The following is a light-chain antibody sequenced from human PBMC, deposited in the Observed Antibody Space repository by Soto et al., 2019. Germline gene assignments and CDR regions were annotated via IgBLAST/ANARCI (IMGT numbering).Light chain of an antibody. J-gene: IGKJ2*01. Sequence: EIVLTQSPGTLSLSPGERATLSCRASQSVSNNFLDWYHQKPGQAPRLLIYGASRRATGIPDRFSGSGSGTAFTLTISRLEPEDFAVYYCQQYGSSPYTFGQGTKLEIK. V-gene: IGKV3-20*01. CDR2: GAS. CDR3: QQYGSSPYT. CDR1: QSVSNNF.